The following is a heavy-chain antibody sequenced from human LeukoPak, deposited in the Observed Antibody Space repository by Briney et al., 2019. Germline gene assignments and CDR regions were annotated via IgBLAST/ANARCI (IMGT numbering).Heavy chain of an antibody. D-gene: IGHD3-22*01. CDR1: GGSISSYY. CDR3: ARHRDYYDSSGYISDAFDI. Sequence: SETLSLTCTVSGGSISSYYWSWIRQPPGKGLEWIGSIYYSGSTYYNPSLKSRVTISVDTSKNQFSLKLSSVTAADTAVYYCARHRDYYDSSGYISDAFDIWGQGTMVTVSS. J-gene: IGHJ3*02. CDR2: IYYSGST. V-gene: IGHV4-39*01.